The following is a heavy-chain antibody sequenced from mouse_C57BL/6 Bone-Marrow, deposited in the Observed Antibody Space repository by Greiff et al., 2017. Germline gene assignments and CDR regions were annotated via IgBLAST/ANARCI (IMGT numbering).Heavy chain of an antibody. D-gene: IGHD4-1*01. CDR1: GYTFTSYW. CDR2: IHPNSGST. CDR3: AVDWGPFAY. V-gene: IGHV1-64*01. J-gene: IGHJ3*01. Sequence: QVQLQQSGAELVKPGASVKLSCKASGYTFTSYWMHWVKQRPGHGLEWIGMIHPNSGSTNYNEKFKSKATLTEDKSSSTAYMQLSSLTSEDSAVYYGAVDWGPFAYWGQGTLVTVSA.